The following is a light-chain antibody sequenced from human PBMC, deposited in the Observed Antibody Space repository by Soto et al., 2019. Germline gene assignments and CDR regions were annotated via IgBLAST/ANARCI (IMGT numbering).Light chain of an antibody. CDR1: QIVNIY. V-gene: IGKV3-15*01. Sequence: EIVMTQSPATLSVSPGERGTLSCRAGQIVNIYLAWYQQKPGQAPRLLIYGVSTRATGISARFSGGGSVTEFTLTISSLQSEDFAVYYCQQYEKWPPSITFGQGTRLEIK. CDR2: GVS. J-gene: IGKJ5*01. CDR3: QQYEKWPPSIT.